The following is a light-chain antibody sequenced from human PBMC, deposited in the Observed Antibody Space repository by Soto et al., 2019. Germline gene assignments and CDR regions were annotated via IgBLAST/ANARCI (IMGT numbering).Light chain of an antibody. Sequence: QSVLTQPPSASGTPGQRVTISCSGSSSNIGKNYVYWYQQLPGTAPKLLIYRNNQRPSVVPNQFSGSKSGTSSSLSISGLLSEEEADYYCSVWDANLSAWVFGGGTKLTVL. V-gene: IGLV1-47*01. J-gene: IGLJ3*02. CDR2: RNN. CDR1: SSNIGKNY. CDR3: SVWDANLSAWV.